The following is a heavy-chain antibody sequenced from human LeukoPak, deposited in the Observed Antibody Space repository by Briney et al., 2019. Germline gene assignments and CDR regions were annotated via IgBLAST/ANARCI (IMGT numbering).Heavy chain of an antibody. CDR2: ISYDGSNK. Sequence: GGSLRLSCAASGFTFSSYVMHWVRQAPGKGLEWVAVISYDGSNKYYADSVKGRFTISRDNSKNTLYLQMNSMKAEDTAAYYCATEDSSDYYSFDYWGQGTLVTVSS. CDR3: ATEDSSDYYSFDY. V-gene: IGHV3-30*04. J-gene: IGHJ4*02. D-gene: IGHD3-22*01. CDR1: GFTFSSYV.